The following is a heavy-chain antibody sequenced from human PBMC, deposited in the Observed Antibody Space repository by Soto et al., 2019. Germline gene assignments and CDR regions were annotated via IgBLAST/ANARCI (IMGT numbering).Heavy chain of an antibody. CDR3: ALVRAPVSPRPCGCWDP. D-gene: IGHD2-21*01. Sequence: SETLSLTCTVSGGSISSSSYYWGWIRQPPGKGLEWIGSIYYSGSTYYNPSLKSRVTISVDTSKNQFSLKLSSVTAADTAVYYRALVRAPVSPRPCGCWDPCGQRPLVSVSS. CDR1: GGSISSSSYY. V-gene: IGHV4-39*01. J-gene: IGHJ5*02. CDR2: IYYSGST.